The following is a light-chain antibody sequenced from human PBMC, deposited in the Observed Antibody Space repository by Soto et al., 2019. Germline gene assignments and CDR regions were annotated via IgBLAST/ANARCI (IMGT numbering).Light chain of an antibody. CDR1: SSDVGGYNY. J-gene: IGLJ1*01. CDR2: DVS. CDR3: SSYTSSSTLKV. Sequence: QSVLTQPASVSGSPGQSITISCTGTSSDVGGYNYVSWYQQHPGKAPKLMIYDVSNRPSGVSNRFSGSKSGNTASLTISGLQAEDEADYYCSSYTSSSTLKVFGTGTKV. V-gene: IGLV2-14*01.